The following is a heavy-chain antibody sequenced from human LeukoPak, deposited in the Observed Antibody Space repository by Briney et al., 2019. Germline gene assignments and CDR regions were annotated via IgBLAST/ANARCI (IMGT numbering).Heavy chain of an antibody. J-gene: IGHJ4*02. D-gene: IGHD4-23*01. CDR3: ARGDHYGGNSAKISDFDY. CDR1: GFTFSSYS. Sequence: KPGGSLRLSCAASGFTFSSYSVNWVRQAPGKGLEWVSYISSSGSTIYYADSVKGRFTISRDNAKNSLYLQMNSLRAEDTAVYYCARGDHYGGNSAKISDFDYWGQGTLVTVSS. V-gene: IGHV3-48*04. CDR2: ISSSGSTI.